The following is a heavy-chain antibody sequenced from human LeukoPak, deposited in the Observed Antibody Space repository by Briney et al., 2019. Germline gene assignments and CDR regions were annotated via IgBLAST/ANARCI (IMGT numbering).Heavy chain of an antibody. CDR1: GFTFSSYG. V-gene: IGHV3-33*01. Sequence: GGSLRLSCAASGFTFSSYGMHWVRQAPGKGLEWVAIMWYDGSNKYYADSVKGRFTISRDNSKNTLYLQMNSLRAEDTAVYYCARERGSGSRTFDYWGQGTLVTVSS. CDR3: ARERGSGSRTFDY. CDR2: MWYDGSNK. D-gene: IGHD1-26*01. J-gene: IGHJ4*02.